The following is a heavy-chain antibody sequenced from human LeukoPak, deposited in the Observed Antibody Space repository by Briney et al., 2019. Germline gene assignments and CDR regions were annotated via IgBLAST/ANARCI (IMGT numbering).Heavy chain of an antibody. CDR3: ARGVNCSSTSCYAVTFDY. CDR1: GGSISRYS. CDR2: IYSSGTT. J-gene: IGHJ4*02. Sequence: SETLSLTCTISGGSISRYSWSWIRQPPGKGLEWIGYIYSSGTTKFNPSLKSRATISVDTSKNQLSLKLSSVSAADTAVYYCARGVNCSSTSCYAVTFDYWGQGTLVTVSS. V-gene: IGHV4-4*09. D-gene: IGHD2-2*01.